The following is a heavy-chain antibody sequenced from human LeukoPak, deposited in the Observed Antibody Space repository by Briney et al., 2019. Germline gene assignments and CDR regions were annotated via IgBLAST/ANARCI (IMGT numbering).Heavy chain of an antibody. CDR2: INPSGGST. J-gene: IGHJ4*02. CDR3: ARDNFKRGSSGCFDY. V-gene: IGHV1-46*01. D-gene: IGHD3-10*01. Sequence: ASVKVSCKASGYTFTSYYMHSVRQAPGQGLEWRGIINPSGGSTSYAQKFQGRVTMTRDTSTSTVYMELSSLRSEDTAVYYCARDNFKRGSSGCFDYWGQGTLVTVSS. CDR1: GYTFTSYY.